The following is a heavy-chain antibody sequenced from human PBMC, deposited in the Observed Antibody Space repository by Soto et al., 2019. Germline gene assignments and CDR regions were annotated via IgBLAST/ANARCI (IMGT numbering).Heavy chain of an antibody. CDR3: ARASGSYYDFWSGYYSDAQYYFDY. J-gene: IGHJ4*02. CDR1: GGSISSGGYY. CDR2: IYYSGST. Sequence: QVQLQESGPGLVKPSQTLSLTCTVSGGSISSGGYYWSWIRQHPGKGLEWIGYIYYSGSTYYNPSLKSRVTISVDTSKNQFSLKLSSVTAADTAVHYCARASGSYYDFWSGYYSDAQYYFDYWGQGTLVTVSS. V-gene: IGHV4-31*03. D-gene: IGHD3-3*01.